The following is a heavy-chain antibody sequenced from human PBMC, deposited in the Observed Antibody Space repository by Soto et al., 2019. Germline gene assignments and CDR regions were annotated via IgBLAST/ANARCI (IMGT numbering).Heavy chain of an antibody. CDR1: DGSFRGYY. D-gene: IGHD3-3*01. V-gene: IGHV4-34*01. Sequence: SETLSLTCAVYDGSFRGYYWSWIRQPQGKGLEWIGEINHSGSTNYNPSLKSRVTISVDTSKNQFSLKLSSVTAADTAVYYCARGFRWDDFWSGYSYYYYSGMDVVGQGTTVTVSS. CDR2: INHSGST. CDR3: ARGFRWDDFWSGYSYYYYSGMDV. J-gene: IGHJ6*02.